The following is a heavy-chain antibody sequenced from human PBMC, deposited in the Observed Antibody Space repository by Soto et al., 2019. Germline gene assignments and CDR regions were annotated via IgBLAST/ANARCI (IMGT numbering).Heavy chain of an antibody. V-gene: IGHV3-15*07. D-gene: IGHD6-19*01. CDR2: IKSKTDGGTT. Sequence: GGSLRLSCAASGFTFSNAWMNWVRQAPGKGLEWVGRIKSKTDGGTTDYAAPMKGRFTISRDDSKNTLYLQMNSLKTEDTAVYYCTTAPIIAVAGTADYWGQGTLVTVSS. CDR3: TTAPIIAVAGTADY. J-gene: IGHJ4*02. CDR1: GFTFSNAW.